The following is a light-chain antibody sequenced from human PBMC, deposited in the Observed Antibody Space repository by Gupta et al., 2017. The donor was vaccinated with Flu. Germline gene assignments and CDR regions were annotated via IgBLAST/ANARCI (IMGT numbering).Light chain of an antibody. J-gene: IGKJ1*01. V-gene: IGKV3D-15*01. CDR1: QSVANN. CDR2: DAS. Sequence: EVVMTQYPATLSVSPGERATLSCRASQSVANNLAWYQHKPGQGPRLLIYDASTRAAGITARFSGSGYGKEFTLTISSRQPEDFAVYYCQHYQNWPPWTFGQGTKVEIK. CDR3: QHYQNWPPWT.